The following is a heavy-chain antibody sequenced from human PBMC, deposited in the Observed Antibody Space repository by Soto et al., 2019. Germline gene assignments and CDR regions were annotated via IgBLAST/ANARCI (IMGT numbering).Heavy chain of an antibody. V-gene: IGHV4-34*01. CDR3: ARTDTFPNSGYDYSYYYYGMDV. CDR2: INHSGST. Sequence: PGGSLRLSCAASGFTFSSYAMSWIRQPPGKGLEWIGEINHSGSTNYNPSLKSRVTISVDTSKNQFSLKLSSVTAADTAVYYCARTDTFPNSGYDYSYYYYGMDVWGQGTTVTVSS. J-gene: IGHJ6*02. CDR1: GFTFSSYA. D-gene: IGHD5-12*01.